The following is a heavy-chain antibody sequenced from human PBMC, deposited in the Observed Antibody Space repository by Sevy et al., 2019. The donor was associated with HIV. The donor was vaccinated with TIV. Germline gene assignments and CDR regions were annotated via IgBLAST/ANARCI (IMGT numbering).Heavy chain of an antibody. CDR1: GGSFSGDY. CDR3: ARAFIAAPGAPLHY. CDR2: INHSGST. D-gene: IGHD6-13*01. J-gene: IGHJ4*02. Sequence: SETLSLTCAVYGGSFSGDYWSWIRQPPGKGLEWFGEINHSGSTKYYPYLKSRVTISVETSKNKFSLKLSSVTAADTAVYYCARAFIAAPGAPLHYWGQGTLVTVSS. V-gene: IGHV4-34*01.